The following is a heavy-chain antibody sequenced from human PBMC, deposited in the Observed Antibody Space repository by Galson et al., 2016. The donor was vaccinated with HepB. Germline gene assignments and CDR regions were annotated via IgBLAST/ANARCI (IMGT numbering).Heavy chain of an antibody. J-gene: IGHJ2*01. D-gene: IGHD5-12*01. CDR1: GDSINTDTSY. CDR2: IYYSGST. V-gene: IGHV4-39*01. Sequence: SETLSLTCTVSGDSINTDTSYWAWIRQPPGKGLEWIGSIYYSGSTYYRPSLESRLTISVDTSKNQFSLKLSSVTAADTALYYCASQSVGGYDPWYFDVWGRGTLVTVSS. CDR3: ASQSVGGYDPWYFDV.